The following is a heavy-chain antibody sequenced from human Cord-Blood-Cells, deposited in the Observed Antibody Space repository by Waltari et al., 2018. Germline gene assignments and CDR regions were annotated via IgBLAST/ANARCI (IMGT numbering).Heavy chain of an antibody. CDR2: ISYDGSNK. Sequence: QVQLVESGGGVVQPGRSLRLSCAASGFTFSSYGMHWVRQAPGKGLGGVAVISYDGSNKYYADSVKGRFTISRDNSKNTLYLQMNSLRAEDTAVYYCASGFYDILTGPFDYWGQGTLVTVSS. CDR3: ASGFYDILTGPFDY. CDR1: GFTFSSYG. D-gene: IGHD3-9*01. J-gene: IGHJ4*02. V-gene: IGHV3-30*03.